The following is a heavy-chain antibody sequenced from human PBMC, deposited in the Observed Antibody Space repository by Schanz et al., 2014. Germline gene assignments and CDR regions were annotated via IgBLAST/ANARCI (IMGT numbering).Heavy chain of an antibody. J-gene: IGHJ4*02. V-gene: IGHV3-64*01. CDR1: GFTFSDYY. CDR3: ARDNRYYLFDY. CDR2: ISSKGDMT. Sequence: EVQLVESGGGLVQPGGSLRLSCAASGFTFSDYYMSWIRQAPGKGLEYVSSISSKGDMTFYGNSVKGRFTISRDNSKNTLYLQLGSLSAEDTAVYFCARDNRYYLFDYWGQGALVTVSS. D-gene: IGHD3-16*02.